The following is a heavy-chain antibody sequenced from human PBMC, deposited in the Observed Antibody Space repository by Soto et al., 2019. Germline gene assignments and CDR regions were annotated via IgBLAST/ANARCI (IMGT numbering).Heavy chain of an antibody. D-gene: IGHD2-15*01. CDR1: GGSISSYY. CDR2: IYFSGIT. J-gene: IGHJ1*01. V-gene: IGHV4-59*01. CDR3: ARGDSDLAVSEAAY. Sequence: PSETRLTCTVSGGSISSYYWSWIRQPPGKGLEWIGYIYFSGITNYNPSLKSRATISRDTSKNEFSLKLTSVTAADTAIYYCARGDSDLAVSEAAYWGQGTLVTVSS.